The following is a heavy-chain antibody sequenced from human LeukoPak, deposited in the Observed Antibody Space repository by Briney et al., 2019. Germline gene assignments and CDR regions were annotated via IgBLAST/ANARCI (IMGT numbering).Heavy chain of an antibody. J-gene: IGHJ4*02. V-gene: IGHV1-3*01. CDR3: ARDRWWEPTDFSFDY. CDR2: INAGNGNT. D-gene: IGHD1-26*01. Sequence: VASVNVSCTASGYTFTSYAMHWVRQAPGQRLEWMGWINAGNGNTKYSQKFQGRVTITRDTSASTAYMELSSLRSEDTAVYYCARDRWWEPTDFSFDYWGQGTLVTVSS. CDR1: GYTFTSYA.